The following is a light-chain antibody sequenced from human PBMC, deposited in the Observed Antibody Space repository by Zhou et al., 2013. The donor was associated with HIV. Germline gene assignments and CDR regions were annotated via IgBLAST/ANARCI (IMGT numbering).Light chain of an antibody. CDR3: QQYNTYSATS. V-gene: IGKV1-39*01. CDR1: QSISNY. Sequence: DIQMTQSPSSLSASVGDRVTITCRASQSISNYLNWYQQKPGKAPKLLIYAASSLQSGVPSRFSGSGSGTDFTLTISSLQPEDFATYYCQQYNTYSATSFGQGTKLEIK. J-gene: IGKJ2*03. CDR2: AAS.